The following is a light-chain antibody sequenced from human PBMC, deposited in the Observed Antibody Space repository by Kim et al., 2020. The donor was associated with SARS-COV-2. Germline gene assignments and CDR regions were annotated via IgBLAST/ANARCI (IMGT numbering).Light chain of an antibody. CDR1: QDINNH. CDR2: AAS. V-gene: IGKV1-9*01. Sequence: AYVGDRITRPGRASQDINNHLAWYQQKPGEAPELLVYAASTLKTGVPSRFSGSGSGTEFTLTISSLQSEDFATYSCLQLNTFPRTFAQGTKVDIK. CDR3: LQLNTFPRT. J-gene: IGKJ1*01.